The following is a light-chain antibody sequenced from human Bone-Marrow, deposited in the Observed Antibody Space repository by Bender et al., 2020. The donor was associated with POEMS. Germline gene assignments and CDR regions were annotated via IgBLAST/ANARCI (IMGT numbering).Light chain of an antibody. CDR2: EVS. J-gene: IGLJ1*01. CDR3: CSYAASGTYV. V-gene: IGLV2-23*02. CDR1: SSDVGSYNL. Sequence: QSALTQPASVSGSPGQSITISCTGSSSDVGSYNLVSWYQQHPGKAPKLMIYEVSKRPSGVSSRFSGSNSGNTASLTISGLQAEDETDYYCCSYAASGTYVFGTGTKVTVL.